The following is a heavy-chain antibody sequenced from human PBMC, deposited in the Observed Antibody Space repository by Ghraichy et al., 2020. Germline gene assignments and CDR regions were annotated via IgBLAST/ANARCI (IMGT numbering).Heavy chain of an antibody. Sequence: SGPTLVNPTQTLTLTCTFSGFSLSASGVGVGWIRQPPGKALEWLALIYWNDDKRYSPSLKSRLTITKDTSKDQVVLTMTNMDPVDTATYFCARTPALGSCSSTSCLDAFDIWGQGTMVTVSS. CDR3: ARTPALGSCSSTSCLDAFDI. D-gene: IGHD2-2*01. V-gene: IGHV2-5*01. J-gene: IGHJ3*02. CDR2: IYWNDDK. CDR1: GFSLSASGVG.